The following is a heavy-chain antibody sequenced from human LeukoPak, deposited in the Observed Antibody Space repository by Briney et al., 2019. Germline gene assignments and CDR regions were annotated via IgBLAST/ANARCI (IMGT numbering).Heavy chain of an antibody. Sequence: GGSLRLSCAASGFTFSSYSMNWVRQAPGKGLEWVSYISSSSTIYYADSVKGRFTISRDNAKNSLYLQMNSLRAEDTAVYYCASYYYDSSGYYYFDYWGQGTLVTVSS. V-gene: IGHV3-48*04. CDR1: GFTFSSYS. J-gene: IGHJ4*02. CDR3: ASYYYDSSGYYYFDY. D-gene: IGHD3-22*01. CDR2: ISSSSTI.